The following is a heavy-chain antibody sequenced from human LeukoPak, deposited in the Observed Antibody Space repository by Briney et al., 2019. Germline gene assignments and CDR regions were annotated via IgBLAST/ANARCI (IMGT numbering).Heavy chain of an antibody. CDR3: AKDPTGYCSSTSCDY. J-gene: IGHJ4*02. CDR2: ISYDGSNK. CDR1: GFTFSSYA. Sequence: GGSLRLSCAASGFTFSSYAMHWVRQAPGKGLEWVAVISYDGSNKYYADSVKGRFTISRDNAKNSLYLQMNSLRAEDTAVYYCAKDPTGYCSSTSCDYWGQGTLVTVSS. V-gene: IGHV3-30-3*01. D-gene: IGHD2-2*01.